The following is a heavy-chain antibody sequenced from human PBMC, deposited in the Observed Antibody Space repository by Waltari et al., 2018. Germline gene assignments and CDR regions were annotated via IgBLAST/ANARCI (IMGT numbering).Heavy chain of an antibody. Sequence: QVPLVQSGAEVQKPLSSVRVSCTSSVGTFSSSAICWVRQAPGQGLEWMGGIIPIFSTANYAQKFQGRVTITADKSTSTAYMELSSLRSEDTAVYYCARFAEYPQGFDYWGQGTLVTVSS. CDR2: IIPIFSTA. D-gene: IGHD2-2*01. V-gene: IGHV1-69*14. CDR3: ARFAEYPQGFDY. J-gene: IGHJ4*02. CDR1: VGTFSSSA.